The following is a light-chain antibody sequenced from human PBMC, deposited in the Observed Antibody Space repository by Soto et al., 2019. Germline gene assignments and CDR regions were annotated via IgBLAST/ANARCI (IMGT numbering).Light chain of an antibody. CDR2: DNF. V-gene: IGLV1-51*01. CDR1: SSNIGDNY. CDR3: GTWDDSLSAGV. Sequence: QSVLTQPPSVFAAPGQTVTISCSGSSSNIGDNYVSWYQQLPGTAPKLLIYDNFKRPSGIPDRFSGSKSGTSATLDITGLLTGDEADYYCGTWDDSLSAGVFGGGTKVTVL. J-gene: IGLJ3*02.